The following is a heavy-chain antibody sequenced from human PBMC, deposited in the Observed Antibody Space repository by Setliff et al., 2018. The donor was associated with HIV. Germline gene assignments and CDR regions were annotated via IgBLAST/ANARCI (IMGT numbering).Heavy chain of an antibody. CDR1: DGSLSSTNHY. CDR3: ARLVGYYRSDNANYYYMDV. V-gene: IGHV4-39*02. Sequence: LSLTCTVSDGSLSSTNHYWGWIRQSPGKRLEWIGTVHYSGSTYYNPSLKSRLTISVDTSTNHFSLKLSSVAAADTAVYYCARLVGYYRSDNANYYYMDVWGKGTTVTVSS. J-gene: IGHJ6*03. CDR2: VHYSGST. D-gene: IGHD3-16*02.